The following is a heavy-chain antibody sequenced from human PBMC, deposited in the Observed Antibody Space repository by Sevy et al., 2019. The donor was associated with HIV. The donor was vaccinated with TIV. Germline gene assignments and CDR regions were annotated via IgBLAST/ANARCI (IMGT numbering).Heavy chain of an antibody. V-gene: IGHV1-69*13. J-gene: IGHJ4*02. CDR1: GGTFSSYA. D-gene: IGHD3-16*01. CDR2: IIPIFGTA. Sequence: ASVKVYCKASGGTFSSYAIGWVRQAPGQGLEWMGGIIPIFGTANYAQKFQGRVTITADESTSTAYMELSSLRSEDTAVYYCARDLSGRIMITFGGVNRGQGTLVTVSS. CDR3: ARDLSGRIMITFGGVN.